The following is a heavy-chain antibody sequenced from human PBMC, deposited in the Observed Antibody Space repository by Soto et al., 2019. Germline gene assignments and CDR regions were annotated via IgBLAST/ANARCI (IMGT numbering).Heavy chain of an antibody. V-gene: IGHV3-9*01. CDR1: GFTFDDYA. CDR2: ISWNSGSI. J-gene: IGHJ6*02. Sequence: EVQLVESGGGLVQPGRSLRLSSAASGFTFDDYAMHWVRQAPGKGLEWVSGISWNSGSIGYADSVKGRFTISRDNAKNSLYLQMNSLRAEDTALYYCAKDIMAGKGNYYYYYGMDVWGQGTTVTVSS. D-gene: IGHD6-19*01. CDR3: AKDIMAGKGNYYYYYGMDV.